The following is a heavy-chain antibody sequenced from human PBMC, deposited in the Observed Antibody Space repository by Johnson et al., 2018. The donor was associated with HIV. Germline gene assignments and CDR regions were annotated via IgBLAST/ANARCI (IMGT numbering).Heavy chain of an antibody. D-gene: IGHD6-13*01. CDR3: SRGRYSSSWDRWDDAFDI. V-gene: IGHV3-49*03. Sequence: VQLVESGGGLVQPGRYLRLSCTASGFTFVDYAMSWFRQAPGQGLEWVGFIRSKAYDGATEYAASVKGRFTISRDDSKSIAYLQMNSLKTEDTAVYYCSRGRYSSSWDRWDDAFDIWGQGTMVTVSS. CDR1: GFTFVDYA. CDR2: IRSKAYDGAT. J-gene: IGHJ3*02.